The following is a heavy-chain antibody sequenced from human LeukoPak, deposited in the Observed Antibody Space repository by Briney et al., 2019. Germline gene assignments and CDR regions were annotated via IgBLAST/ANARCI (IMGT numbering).Heavy chain of an antibody. D-gene: IGHD3-3*02. Sequence: ETLSLTCAVYGGSFSGYYWSWVRQAPGRGLEWVANIKQDGSEKYYVDSVKGRFTISRDNAKNSLYLQMNSLRAEDTAVYYCARLSALDAFDIWGQGTMVTVSS. CDR3: ARLSALDAFDI. J-gene: IGHJ3*02. V-gene: IGHV3-7*01. CDR2: IKQDGSEK. CDR1: GGSFSGYY.